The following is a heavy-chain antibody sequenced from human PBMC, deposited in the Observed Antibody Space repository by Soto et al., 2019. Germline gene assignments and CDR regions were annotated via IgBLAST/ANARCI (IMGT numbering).Heavy chain of an antibody. V-gene: IGHV4-39*01. J-gene: IGHJ4*02. Sequence: SETLSLTCFVSGGSISSSRFYWGWLRQPPGKGLEWIGSIYYSGNTFYYPSLKSRVSISVDTSKNQFSLKMSSVTAADTAVYYCARLGSTGSYPDYWGQGTLVTVSS. CDR1: GGSISSSRFY. D-gene: IGHD1-26*01. CDR2: IYYSGNT. CDR3: ARLGSTGSYPDY.